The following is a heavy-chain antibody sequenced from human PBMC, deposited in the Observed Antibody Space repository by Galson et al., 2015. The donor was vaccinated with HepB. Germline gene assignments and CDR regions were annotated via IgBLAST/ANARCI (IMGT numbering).Heavy chain of an antibody. D-gene: IGHD2-15*01. J-gene: IGHJ3*02. CDR1: GFTFSSYA. CDR3: AKDRGGYCSGGSCHGAFDI. CDR2: ISGSGGST. V-gene: IGHV3-23*01. Sequence: SLRLSCAASGFTFSSYAMSWVRQAPGKGLEWVSAISGSGGSTYYADSVKGRFAISRDNSKNTLYLQMNSLRAEDTAVYYCAKDRGGYCSGGSCHGAFDIWGQGTMVTVSS.